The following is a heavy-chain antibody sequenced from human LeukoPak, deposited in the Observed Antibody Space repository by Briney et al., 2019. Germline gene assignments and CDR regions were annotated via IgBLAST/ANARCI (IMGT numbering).Heavy chain of an antibody. CDR3: ARHSRLWFGELFPTPPFY. CDR1: GGSISSSSYY. D-gene: IGHD3-10*01. CDR2: IYYSGST. Sequence: PSETLSLTCTVSGGSISSSSYYWGWIRQPPGKGLEWFGSIYYSGSTYYNPSLKSRVTISVDTSKNQFSLKLSSVTAADTAVYYCARHSRLWFGELFPTPPFYWGQGTLVTVSS. J-gene: IGHJ4*02. V-gene: IGHV4-39*01.